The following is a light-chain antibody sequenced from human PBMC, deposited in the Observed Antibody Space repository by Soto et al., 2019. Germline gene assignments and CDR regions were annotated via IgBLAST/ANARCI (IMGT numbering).Light chain of an antibody. CDR3: HKRQSWPRK. CDR2: LAS. V-gene: IGKV3-11*01. J-gene: IGKJ1*01. Sequence: EIVFTHSPSTLSSFPVDRVTLSFMASQAVNTRLAWYQHRPGQAPRLLIYLASNRAAGVPARFSGSGSGTDFTLTISDVEPEDFAVYYCHKRQSWPRKFGQGTKVDIK. CDR1: QAVNTR.